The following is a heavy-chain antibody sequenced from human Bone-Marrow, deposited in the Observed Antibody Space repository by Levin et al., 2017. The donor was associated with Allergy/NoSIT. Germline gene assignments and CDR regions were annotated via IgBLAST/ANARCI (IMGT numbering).Heavy chain of an antibody. Sequence: SETLSLTCIVSGGSIDGHYWSWIRQPPGKGLEWIGYVFYSGGTSYNPSLESRVTISVDTKSHFSLKLSSVTAADTAVYFCARYNWSAYFFDYWGRGTLVTVSS. CDR1: GGSIDGHY. CDR3: ARYNWSAYFFDY. CDR2: VFYSGGT. D-gene: IGHD1-20*01. J-gene: IGHJ4*02. V-gene: IGHV4-59*11.